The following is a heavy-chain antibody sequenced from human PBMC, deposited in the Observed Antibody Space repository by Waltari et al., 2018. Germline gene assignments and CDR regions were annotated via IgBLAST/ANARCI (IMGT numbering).Heavy chain of an antibody. Sequence: QVQLVESGGGVVQPGRSLRLSCAASGFTFSSYAMHWVRQAPGKGLGWVAVISNDGSNKYYADSGKGRFTISRDNSKNTLYLQMNSLRAEDTAVYYCARGGYYYGSGHNWFDPWGQGTLVTVSS. V-gene: IGHV3-30-3*01. D-gene: IGHD3-10*01. CDR1: GFTFSSYA. J-gene: IGHJ5*02. CDR3: ARGGYYYGSGHNWFDP. CDR2: ISNDGSNK.